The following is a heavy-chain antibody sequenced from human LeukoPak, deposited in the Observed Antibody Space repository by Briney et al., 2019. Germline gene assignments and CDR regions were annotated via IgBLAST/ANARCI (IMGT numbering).Heavy chain of an antibody. V-gene: IGHV4-38-2*02. Sequence: PSETLSLTCTVSGYSISSGYYWGWIRPPPGKGLEWIGSIYHSGSAYYNPSLKSRVTISVDTSKNQFSLKLSSVTAADTAVYYCARDRGENCTNGVCYTEGGFDYWGQGTLVTVSS. CDR1: GYSISSGYY. J-gene: IGHJ4*02. CDR2: IYHSGSA. CDR3: ARDRGENCTNGVCYTEGGFDY. D-gene: IGHD2-8*01.